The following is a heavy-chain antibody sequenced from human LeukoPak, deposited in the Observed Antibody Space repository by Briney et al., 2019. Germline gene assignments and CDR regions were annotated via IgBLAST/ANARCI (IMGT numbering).Heavy chain of an antibody. CDR3: ARELLYSNYGLDYYGMDV. J-gene: IGHJ6*02. CDR2: IIPIFGTA. V-gene: IGHV1-69*13. CDR1: GGTFSSYA. D-gene: IGHD4-11*01. Sequence: SVKVSCKASGGTFSSYAISWVRQAPGQGLEWMGGIIPIFGTANYAQKFQGRVTITADESTSTAYMELSSLRSEDTAVYYCARELLYSNYGLDYYGMDVWGQGTTVTVSS.